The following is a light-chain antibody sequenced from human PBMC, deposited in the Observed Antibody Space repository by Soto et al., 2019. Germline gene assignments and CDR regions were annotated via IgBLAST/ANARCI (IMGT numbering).Light chain of an antibody. CDR2: GAS. CDR3: QQYDNSPLT. J-gene: IGKJ4*01. V-gene: IGKV3-20*01. Sequence: DIVLTQSPGTLSLSPGERAALSCRASQSVSRSYLAWYQQKPGQAPRLLIYGASNRATAIPDRFSGSGSGTDFTLTINRLEPEDFAVYYGQQYDNSPLTFGGGTKVEIK. CDR1: QSVSRSY.